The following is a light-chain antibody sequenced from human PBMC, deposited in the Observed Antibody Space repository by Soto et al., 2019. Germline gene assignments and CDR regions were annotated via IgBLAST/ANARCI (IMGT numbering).Light chain of an antibody. J-gene: IGKJ1*01. CDR1: QSISNH. V-gene: IGKV1-39*01. CDR2: AAS. CDR3: HQSYSSWT. Sequence: DIQMTQSPSSLSASVEDRVIITCRASQSISNHLNWYQQKPGKAPNLLIFAASTLHSGVPSRFSGSGSGTDFTLTISSLQPEDFGTFYCHQSYSSWTFGQGTKV.